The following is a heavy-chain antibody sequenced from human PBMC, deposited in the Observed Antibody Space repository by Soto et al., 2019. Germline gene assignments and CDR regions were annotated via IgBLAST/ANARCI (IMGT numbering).Heavy chain of an antibody. Sequence: QVQLQQLGAGLLKPSETLSLTCAVYGGSLSGYYWSWIRQPPGKGLEWIGEISHSGSTNYNPSLKSGVTISLDRYNKQFYLELNSVTAADTALYYCARDNGASFEGWFDFWGQGALVNVSS. D-gene: IGHD4-17*01. CDR1: GGSLSGYY. V-gene: IGHV4-34*02. CDR2: ISHSGST. CDR3: ARDNGASFEGWFDF. J-gene: IGHJ4*02.